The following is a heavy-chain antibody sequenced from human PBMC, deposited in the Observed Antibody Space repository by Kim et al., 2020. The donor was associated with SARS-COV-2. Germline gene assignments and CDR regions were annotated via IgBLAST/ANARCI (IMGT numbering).Heavy chain of an antibody. V-gene: IGHV3-7*03. CDR2: IKYHGNEK. J-gene: IGHJ6*02. CDR3: ARSNAMDV. Sequence: GGSLRLSCAASGFTFSSYWMTWVRQAPGRGLEWVANIKYHGNEKYYVDSVKGRFTISRDDAENSLYLQMNSLRPEDTAIYYCARSNAMDVWGQGTTVSFSS. CDR1: GFTFSSYW.